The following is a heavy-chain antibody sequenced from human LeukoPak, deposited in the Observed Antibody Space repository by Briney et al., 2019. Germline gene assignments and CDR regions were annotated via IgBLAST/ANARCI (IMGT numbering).Heavy chain of an antibody. J-gene: IGHJ4*02. CDR1: GGSLSSYY. CDR3: AREVRGYTSH. Sequence: SETLSLTCTVSGGSLSSYYWTWIRQPPGKGLEWIGYIYYTGSTSYNPSLKSRVTISVDTSKNQFSLKLSSVTAADTAVYYCAREVRGYTSHWGQGTLVTVSS. D-gene: IGHD5-12*01. CDR2: IYYTGST. V-gene: IGHV4-59*01.